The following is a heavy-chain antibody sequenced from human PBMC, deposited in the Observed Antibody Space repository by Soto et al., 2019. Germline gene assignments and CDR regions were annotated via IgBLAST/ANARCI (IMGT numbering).Heavy chain of an antibody. CDR2: IIPIFGTA. CDR3: ARDLYDFWSGSHRPLDY. Sequence: ASVKVSCKASGGTFSSYAISWVRQAPGQGLEWMGGIIPIFGTANYAQKFQGRATITADESTSTAYMELSSLRSEDTAVYYCARDLYDFWSGSHRPLDYWGQGTLVTVSS. J-gene: IGHJ4*02. D-gene: IGHD3-3*01. CDR1: GGTFSSYA. V-gene: IGHV1-69*13.